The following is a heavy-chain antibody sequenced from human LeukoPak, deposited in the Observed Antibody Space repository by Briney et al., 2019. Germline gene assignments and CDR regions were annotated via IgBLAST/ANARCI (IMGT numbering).Heavy chain of an antibody. Sequence: GGSLRLSCAASGFTFDDYAMHWVRQAPGKGLEWVSGISWNSGSIGYADSVKGRFTISRDNSKNTLYLQMNSLRAEDTAVYYCAKDPPYYSYGMDVWGQGTTVTVSS. CDR3: AKDPPYYSYGMDV. J-gene: IGHJ6*02. V-gene: IGHV3-9*01. D-gene: IGHD3-10*01. CDR2: ISWNSGSI. CDR1: GFTFDDYA.